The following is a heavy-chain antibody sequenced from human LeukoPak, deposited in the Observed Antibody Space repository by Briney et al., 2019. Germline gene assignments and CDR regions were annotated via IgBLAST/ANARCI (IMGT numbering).Heavy chain of an antibody. CDR2: IYYTGSA. CDR3: ARAPWSYQLLSPFDY. J-gene: IGHJ4*02. D-gene: IGHD2-2*01. V-gene: IGHV4-30-4*08. CDR1: GGSIRSGDYY. Sequence: PSETLSLTCTVSGGSIRSGDYYWRWIRQPPGTGLECLGYIYYTGSAYYNPSLKSRVTISVDTSKNQFSLRLSSVAVADTAVYFCARAPWSYQLLSPFDYWGQGTLVTVSS.